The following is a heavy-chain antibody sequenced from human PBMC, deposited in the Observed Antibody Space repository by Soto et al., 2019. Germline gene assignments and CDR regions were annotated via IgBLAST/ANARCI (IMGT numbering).Heavy chain of an antibody. Sequence: GGSLRLSCAASGFTFSSYAMSWVRQAPGKGLEWVSSISSSSSYIYYADSVKGRFTISRDNAKNSLYLQMNSLRAEDTAVYYCAREGVYSSAFDPWGQGTLVTAPQ. J-gene: IGHJ5*02. CDR1: GFTFSSYA. D-gene: IGHD6-19*01. V-gene: IGHV3-21*01. CDR2: ISSSSSYI. CDR3: AREGVYSSAFDP.